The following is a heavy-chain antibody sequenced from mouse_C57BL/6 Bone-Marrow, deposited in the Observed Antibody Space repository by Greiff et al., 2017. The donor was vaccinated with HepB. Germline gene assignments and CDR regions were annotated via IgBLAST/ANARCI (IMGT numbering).Heavy chain of an antibody. Sequence: VQLQQSGAELVRPGASVQLSCTASGFNIKDDYMHWVEQRPEQGLEWIGWIDPENGDTKYDSKFLGKATKTADTSSNTAYLQLSSLTSEDTAVYYCTTGSWGQGTTLTVSS. J-gene: IGHJ2*01. CDR2: IDPENGDT. V-gene: IGHV14-4*01. CDR3: TTGS. CDR1: GFNIKDDY.